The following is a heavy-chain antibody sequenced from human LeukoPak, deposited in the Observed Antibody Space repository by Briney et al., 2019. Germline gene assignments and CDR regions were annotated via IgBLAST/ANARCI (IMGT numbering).Heavy chain of an antibody. J-gene: IGHJ6*03. Sequence: ASVKVSCKASGYTFTSYDINWVRQATGQGLEWMGWMSPNSGDTGFAQKFQGRVTMTRNTSIGTAYMELSSLRSEDTAVYYCARGRNDFWSGYSYYMDVWGKGTTVTVSS. CDR2: MSPNSGDT. CDR1: GYTFTSYD. V-gene: IGHV1-8*01. CDR3: ARGRNDFWSGYSYYMDV. D-gene: IGHD3-3*01.